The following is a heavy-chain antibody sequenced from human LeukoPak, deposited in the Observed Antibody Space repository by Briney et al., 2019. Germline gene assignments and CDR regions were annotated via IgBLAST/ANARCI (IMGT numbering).Heavy chain of an antibody. CDR2: MNPNSGNT. Sequence: ASVRVSCKASGYTFTSYDINWVRQATGQGLEWMGWMNPNSGNTGYAQKFQGRVTMTRNTSISTAYMELSSLRSEDTAVYYCARHSSSWYRSYYYYYGMDVWGQGTTVTASS. V-gene: IGHV1-8*01. J-gene: IGHJ6*02. D-gene: IGHD6-13*01. CDR1: GYTFTSYD. CDR3: ARHSSSWYRSYYYYYGMDV.